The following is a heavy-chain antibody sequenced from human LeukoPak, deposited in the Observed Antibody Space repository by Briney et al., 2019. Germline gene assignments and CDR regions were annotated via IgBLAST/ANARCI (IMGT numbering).Heavy chain of an antibody. J-gene: IGHJ3*02. D-gene: IGHD1-26*01. CDR1: GYTFTSYD. V-gene: IGHV1-8*03. CDR2: MNPNSGNT. CDR3: ARDYSGSYYKAFDI. Sequence: ASVKVSCKASGYTFTSYDINWVRQATGQGLEWMGWMNPNSGNTGYAQKFQGRVTITRNTSIGTAYMELSSLRSEDTAVYYCARDYSGSYYKAFDIWGQGTMVTVSS.